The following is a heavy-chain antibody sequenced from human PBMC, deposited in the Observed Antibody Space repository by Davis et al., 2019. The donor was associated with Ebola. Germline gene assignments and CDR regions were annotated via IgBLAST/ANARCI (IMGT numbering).Heavy chain of an antibody. V-gene: IGHV3-21*01. CDR3: ARVSEWFGELLSNYYFDY. J-gene: IGHJ4*02. CDR1: GFTFSSYS. Sequence: PGGSLRLSCAASGFTFSSYSMNWVRQAPGKGLEWVSSISSSSRYIYYADSEKGRFTISRDNAKNSLYLQMNSLRAEDTAVYYCARVSEWFGELLSNYYFDYWGQGTLVTVSS. D-gene: IGHD3-10*01. CDR2: ISSSSRYI.